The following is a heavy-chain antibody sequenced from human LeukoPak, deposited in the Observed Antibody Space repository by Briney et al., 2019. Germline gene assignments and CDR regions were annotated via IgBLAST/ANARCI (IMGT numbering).Heavy chain of an antibody. CDR1: GFNFSDYY. D-gene: IGHD4-17*01. V-gene: IGHV3-11*04. Sequence: GGSLRLSCVASGFNFSDYYMSWIRQAPGKGLEWVSYISSSGSFIYYADSVKGRFTISRDNAKNSLYLQMNSLRAEDTAVYYCARDLQYGDLFNFDYWGQGTLVTVSS. J-gene: IGHJ4*02. CDR3: ARDLQYGDLFNFDY. CDR2: ISSSGSFI.